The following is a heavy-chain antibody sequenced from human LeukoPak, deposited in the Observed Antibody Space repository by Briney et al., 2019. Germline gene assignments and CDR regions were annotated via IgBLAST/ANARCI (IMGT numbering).Heavy chain of an antibody. J-gene: IGHJ4*02. CDR3: ARDGYDSSGYYPIFDY. V-gene: IGHV3-21*01. Sequence: GXXLRLSCAASGFTFNSYSMNWVRQAPGKGLEWVSSISSSSSYIYYADSVKGRFTISRDNAKNSLYLQMNSLRAEDTAVYYCARDGYDSSGYYPIFDYWGQGTLVTVSS. D-gene: IGHD3-22*01. CDR1: GFTFNSYS. CDR2: ISSSSSYI.